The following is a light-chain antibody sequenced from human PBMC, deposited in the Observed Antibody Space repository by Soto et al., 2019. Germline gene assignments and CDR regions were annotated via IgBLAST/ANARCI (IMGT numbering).Light chain of an antibody. V-gene: IGLV6-57*04. CDR1: SGSIASNN. Sequence: NFMLTQPHSVSESPGKTVTISCTRSSGSIASNNVQWYQQRPGSAPTTVIYEDNQRPSGVPDRFSGSIDSSSNSASLTISGLKTEDEADYYCQSYDSSNQNVVFGGGTQLTVL. CDR3: QSYDSSNQNVV. J-gene: IGLJ2*01. CDR2: EDN.